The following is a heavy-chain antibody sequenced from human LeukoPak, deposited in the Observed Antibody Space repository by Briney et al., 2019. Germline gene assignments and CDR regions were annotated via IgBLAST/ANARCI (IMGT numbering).Heavy chain of an antibody. D-gene: IGHD3-3*01. Sequence: GGSLKLSCSASGFTFSNFVMHWVRQAPGKGLQYVSGISRDGATTYYADSVKGRFTISRDNSKNTLFVQMTSLRTEDTAVYYCVYQVQGVVKWGQGTLVTVSS. CDR2: ISRDGATT. CDR3: VYQVQGVVK. J-gene: IGHJ4*02. CDR1: GFTFSNFV. V-gene: IGHV3-64*05.